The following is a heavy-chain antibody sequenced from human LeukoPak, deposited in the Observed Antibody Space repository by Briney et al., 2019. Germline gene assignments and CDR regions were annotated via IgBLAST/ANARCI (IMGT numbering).Heavy chain of an antibody. CDR2: ISGSGGGNSI. CDR1: GGSVSSSSYH. Sequence: PSETLSLTCTVSGGSVSSSSYHWGWIRQAPGKGLEWVSYISGSGGGNSIYYADSVKGRFTISRDNAKNSVYLQMNSLRAEDTAVYYCAMRIGFDYWGQGTLVTVSS. J-gene: IGHJ4*02. CDR3: AMRIGFDY. V-gene: IGHV3-11*04.